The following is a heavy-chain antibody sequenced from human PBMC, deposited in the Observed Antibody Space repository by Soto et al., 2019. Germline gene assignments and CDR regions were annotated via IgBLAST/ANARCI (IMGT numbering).Heavy chain of an antibody. CDR2: ISSSSSYI. Sequence: EVQLVESGGGLVKPGGSLRLSCAASGFTFSSYSMNWVRQAPGKGLEWVSSISSSSSYIYYADSVKGRFTISRDNAKNSLYLQMYSLRAEDTAVYYCARGPGEGAAGTAPSYWGQGTLVTVSS. J-gene: IGHJ4*02. V-gene: IGHV3-21*01. CDR3: ARGPGEGAAGTAPSY. CDR1: GFTFSSYS. D-gene: IGHD6-13*01.